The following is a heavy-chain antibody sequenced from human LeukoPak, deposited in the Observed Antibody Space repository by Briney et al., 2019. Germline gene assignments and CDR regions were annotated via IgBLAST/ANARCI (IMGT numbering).Heavy chain of an antibody. CDR1: GGSFSGYY. D-gene: IGHD3-22*01. Sequence: SETLSLTCAVYGGSFSGYYWSWFRHPPGKGREWIGEINHSGSTNYNPSLKSRVTISVDTSKNQFSLKLSSVTAADTAVYYCARGRGYYDSSGLDYWGQGTLVTVSS. J-gene: IGHJ4*02. V-gene: IGHV4-34*01. CDR2: INHSGST. CDR3: ARGRGYYDSSGLDY.